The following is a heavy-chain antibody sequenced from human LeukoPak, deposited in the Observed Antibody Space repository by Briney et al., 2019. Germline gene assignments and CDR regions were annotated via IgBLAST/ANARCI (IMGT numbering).Heavy chain of an antibody. V-gene: IGHV3-23*01. Sequence: PGGSLRPSCAASGFTFSSSAMSWVRQAPGKGLEWVSAISNNGGYTYYADPVQGRFTISRDNSKSTLCLQMNSLRAEDTAVYYCAKQLGYCSDGSCYFPYWGQGTLVTVSS. J-gene: IGHJ4*02. CDR2: ISNNGGYT. CDR3: AKQLGYCSDGSCYFPY. CDR1: GFTFSSSA. D-gene: IGHD2-15*01.